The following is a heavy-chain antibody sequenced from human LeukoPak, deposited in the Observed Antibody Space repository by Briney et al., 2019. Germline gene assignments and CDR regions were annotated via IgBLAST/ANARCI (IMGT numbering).Heavy chain of an antibody. V-gene: IGHV3-15*01. CDR3: TTEKVTSAYDFWSGYSPSDY. J-gene: IGHJ4*02. CDR2: IKSKTDGGTT. D-gene: IGHD3-3*01. CDR1: GFTFSNAW. Sequence: GGSLRLSCAASGFTFSNAWMSWVRQAPGKGLERAGRIKSKTDGGTTDYAAPVKGRFTISRDDSKNTLYLQMNSLKTEDTAVYYCTTEKVTSAYDFWSGYSPSDYWGQGTLVTVSS.